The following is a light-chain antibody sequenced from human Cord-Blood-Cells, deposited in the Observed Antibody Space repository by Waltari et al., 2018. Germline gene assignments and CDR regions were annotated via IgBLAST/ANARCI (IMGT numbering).Light chain of an antibody. CDR1: QGIRNE. CDR2: AAS. V-gene: IGKV1-17*01. J-gene: IGKJ1*01. Sequence: DIQMTKSPSSLSASVGDRVTITCRASQGIRNELGWYQHKPGKAPKRLIYAASRLQSGVPSRFSGSGSGTEFTLTISSLQPEDFATYYGLQHNSYPWTFGQGTKVEIK. CDR3: LQHNSYPWT.